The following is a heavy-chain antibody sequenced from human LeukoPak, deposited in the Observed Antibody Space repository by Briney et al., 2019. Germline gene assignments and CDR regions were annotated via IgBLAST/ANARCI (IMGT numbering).Heavy chain of an antibody. CDR2: IYPSGST. CDR1: SGSLSSFY. D-gene: IGHD4-23*01. J-gene: IGHJ3*02. Sequence: SETLSLTCTVSSGSLSSFYWNWIRQPAGKGLEWVGRIYPSGSTDYNASLKSRVTMSVDTSKNQFSLKLSSVTAADTAVYYCARATTVVTPSSRRAFDIWGQGTMVTVSS. V-gene: IGHV4-4*07. CDR3: ARATTVVTPSSRRAFDI.